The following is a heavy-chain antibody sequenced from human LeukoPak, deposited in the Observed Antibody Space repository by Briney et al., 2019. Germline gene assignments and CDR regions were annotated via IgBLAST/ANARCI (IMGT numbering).Heavy chain of an antibody. CDR2: ISYDGSNK. V-gene: IGHV3-30*14. CDR1: GLTLSSYA. CDR3: AREEVATSLDY. Sequence: GGSLRLSCAASGLTLSSYAMHWVRQAPGKGLEWVAVISYDGSNKYYADSVKGRFTISRDNSKNTLYLQMNSLGAEDTAVYYCAREEVATSLDYWGQGTLVTVSS. J-gene: IGHJ4*02. D-gene: IGHD5-12*01.